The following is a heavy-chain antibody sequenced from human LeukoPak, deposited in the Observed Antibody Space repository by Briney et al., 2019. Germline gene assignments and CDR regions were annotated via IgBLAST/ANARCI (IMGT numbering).Heavy chain of an antibody. CDR1: GGSISSHY. J-gene: IGHJ6*02. D-gene: IGHD3-3*01. CDR2: IYYSGST. CDR3: ARFKYDFWSGSRSYYFYGMDV. V-gene: IGHV4-59*08. Sequence: SETLSLTCTVSGGSISSHYWSWIRQPPGKGLEWIGYIYYSGSTTYTPSLKSRVTISLDTSKNQFSLKLSSVTAADTAVYYCARFKYDFWSGSRSYYFYGMDVWGQGATVTVSS.